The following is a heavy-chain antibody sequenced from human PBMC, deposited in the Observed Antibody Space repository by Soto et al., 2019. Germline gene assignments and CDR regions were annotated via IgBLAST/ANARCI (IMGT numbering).Heavy chain of an antibody. V-gene: IGHV3-23*01. CDR3: AKFPRVVVAATLLFDY. Sequence: GGSLRLSCAASGFTFSSYAMSWVRQAPGKGLEWVSAIIGRGGGPSHAASVKGRFTISRDNSKNTLYLQMNSLRAEDTAVYYCAKFPRVVVAATLLFDYWGQGTLVTVSS. CDR2: IIGRGGGP. CDR1: GFTFSSYA. D-gene: IGHD2-15*01. J-gene: IGHJ4*02.